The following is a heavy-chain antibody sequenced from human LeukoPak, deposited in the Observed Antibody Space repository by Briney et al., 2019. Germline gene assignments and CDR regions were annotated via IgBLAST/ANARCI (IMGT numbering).Heavy chain of an antibody. Sequence: ASVKVSCKASGCTFTAYYMHWVRQAPGQGLEWMGRINPDRGGTNYAQKFQGRVTMTRDKSISTAYMELTSLRSDDTAVYYCARGPYDYVWGNYRYTGDAFDIWGHGTVVTVSS. J-gene: IGHJ3*02. CDR3: ARGPYDYVWGNYRYTGDAFDI. D-gene: IGHD3-16*02. CDR2: INPDRGGT. V-gene: IGHV1-2*06. CDR1: GCTFTAYY.